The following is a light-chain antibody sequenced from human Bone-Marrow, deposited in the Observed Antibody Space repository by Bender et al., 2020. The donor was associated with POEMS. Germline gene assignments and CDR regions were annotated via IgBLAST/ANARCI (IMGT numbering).Light chain of an antibody. CDR3: SSYTSGKTYI. J-gene: IGLJ1*01. V-gene: IGLV1-44*01. CDR2: INN. Sequence: QSVLTQPPSASGTPGQRVTISCSGSSSNIGTNPVNWYQQLPGTAPKLLIYINNQRPSGVSYRFSGSKSGNTASLTISGLQAEDEADYYCSSYTSGKTYIFGTGTKVNVL. CDR1: SSNIGTNP.